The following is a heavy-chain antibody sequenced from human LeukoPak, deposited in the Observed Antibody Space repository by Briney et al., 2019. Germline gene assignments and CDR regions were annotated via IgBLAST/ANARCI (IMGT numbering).Heavy chain of an antibody. J-gene: IGHJ4*02. CDR3: ARDLPQFLEWLVLDY. CDR1: GYTFTGYY. Sequence: ASVKVSCKASGYTFTGYYMHWVRQAPGQGLEWMGWINPNSGGTNYAQKFQGRVTMTRDTSISTAYMELSRLRSDDTAVYYCARDLPQFLEWLVLDYWGRGTLVTVSS. CDR2: INPNSGGT. V-gene: IGHV1-2*02. D-gene: IGHD3-3*01.